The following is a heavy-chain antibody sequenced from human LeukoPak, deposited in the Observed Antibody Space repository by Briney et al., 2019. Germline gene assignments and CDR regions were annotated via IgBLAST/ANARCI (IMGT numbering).Heavy chain of an antibody. J-gene: IGHJ3*02. CDR1: GGSISSSNW. V-gene: IGHV4-4*02. CDR2: IYHSGST. D-gene: IGHD3-22*01. CDR3: ARESPRSGYYYGDDAFDI. Sequence: SETLSLTCAVSGGSISSSNWWSWVRPPPGKGLEWIGEIYHSGSTNYNPSLKSRVTISVDKSKNQFSLKLSSVTAADTAVYYCARESPRSGYYYGDDAFDIWGQGTMVTVSS.